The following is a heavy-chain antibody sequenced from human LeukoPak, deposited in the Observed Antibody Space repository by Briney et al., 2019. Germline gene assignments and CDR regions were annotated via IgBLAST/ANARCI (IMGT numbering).Heavy chain of an antibody. V-gene: IGHV4-31*11. CDR1: GVSISRGGYY. J-gene: IGHJ4*02. Sequence: SSETLSLTCAVSGVSISRGGYYWSWIRQHPGKGLEWRGYIYYSGGAYYNPSLKSRVPISVDTSKNQFSLKLSSVTAADTAVYSCARVDFEGGLDYWGQGTLVTVSS. CDR2: IYYSGGA. D-gene: IGHD2/OR15-2a*01. CDR3: ARVDFEGGLDY.